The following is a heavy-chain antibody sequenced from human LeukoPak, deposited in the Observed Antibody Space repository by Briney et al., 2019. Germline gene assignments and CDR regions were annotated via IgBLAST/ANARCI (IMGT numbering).Heavy chain of an antibody. Sequence: GGSLRLSCTMSGLTVNDNYMSWGRQSPGKGREWVSVIFPDGRTYQADSVKGRFTISRDRPKNTLFLQMNSLRADDTALYHCARANPVYGDFDYWGQGILVTVSS. CDR3: ARANPVYGDFDY. CDR1: GLTVNDNY. D-gene: IGHD4-17*01. CDR2: IFPDGRT. V-gene: IGHV3-53*01. J-gene: IGHJ4*02.